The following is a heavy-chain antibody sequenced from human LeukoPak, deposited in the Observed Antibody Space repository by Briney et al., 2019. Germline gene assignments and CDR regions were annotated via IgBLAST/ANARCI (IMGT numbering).Heavy chain of an antibody. CDR2: ISSSSSYI. D-gene: IGHD3-10*01. J-gene: IGHJ4*02. CDR1: GFTSDDYA. CDR3: ANTRGVIASDFDY. Sequence: PGRSLRLSCAASGFTSDDYAMNWVRQAPGKGLEWVSSISSSSSYIYYADSVKGRFTISRDNAKNSLYLQMNSLRAEDTAVYYCANTRGVIASDFDYWGQGTLVTVSS. V-gene: IGHV3-21*01.